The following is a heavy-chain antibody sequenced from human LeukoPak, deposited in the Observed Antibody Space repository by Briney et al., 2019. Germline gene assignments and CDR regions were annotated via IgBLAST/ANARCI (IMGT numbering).Heavy chain of an antibody. CDR3: ASRATVTTDRFWFDP. V-gene: IGHV3-53*01. D-gene: IGHD4-11*01. J-gene: IGHJ5*02. CDR2: IYSAGSS. CDR1: GFTVSSNS. Sequence: SGESLRLSCAASGFTVSSNSMNWVRQAPGKGLEWVPVIYSAGSSSYADSVKGRFTISRDNSKNTLYLQMNSLRAEDTAVYYCASRATVTTDRFWFDPWGQGTLVTVSS.